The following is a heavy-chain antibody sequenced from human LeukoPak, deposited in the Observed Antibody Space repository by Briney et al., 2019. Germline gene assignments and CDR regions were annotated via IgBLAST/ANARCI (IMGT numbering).Heavy chain of an antibody. CDR1: GGSFSGYY. CDR3: AGRPPSLYSSSWYVDY. D-gene: IGHD6-13*01. J-gene: IGHJ4*02. Sequence: SETLSLTCAVYGGSFSGYYWSWIRQPPGKGLEWIGEINHSGSTNYNPSLKSRVTISVDTFKNQFSLKLSSVTAADTAVYYCAGRPPSLYSSSWYVDYWGQGTLVTVSS. CDR2: INHSGST. V-gene: IGHV4-34*01.